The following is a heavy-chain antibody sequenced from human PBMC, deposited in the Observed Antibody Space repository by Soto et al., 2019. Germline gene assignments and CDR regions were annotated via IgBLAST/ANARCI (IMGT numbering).Heavy chain of an antibody. CDR3: AYFWGPVTAAVDDY. Sequence: QVQLVESGGGVVQPGRSLRLSCAASGFTFSNFGMHWVRQAPGKGLEWVASISYDGNIKYSADSVKGRFTISRDNSKNTLYMQMNSLRSEDTAVYYCAYFWGPVTAAVDDYWGQGTLVTVSS. V-gene: IGHV3-30*03. J-gene: IGHJ4*02. CDR1: GFTFSNFG. D-gene: IGHD6-13*01. CDR2: ISYDGNIK.